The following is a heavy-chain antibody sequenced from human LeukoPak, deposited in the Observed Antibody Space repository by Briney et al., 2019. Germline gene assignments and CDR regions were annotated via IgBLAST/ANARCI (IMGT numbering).Heavy chain of an antibody. Sequence: GGSLRLSCAASGFTFSYYYMRWLRQAPGKGLEWVAYICDSARNVYSADSVKGRFTISRDNAKNSVYLQTNNLRAEDTAVYYCARDRLGDYDHSGYYDKWGQGTLVTVSS. CDR1: GFTFSYYY. V-gene: IGHV3-11*01. CDR2: ICDSARNV. D-gene: IGHD3-22*01. CDR3: ARDRLGDYDHSGYYDK. J-gene: IGHJ4*02.